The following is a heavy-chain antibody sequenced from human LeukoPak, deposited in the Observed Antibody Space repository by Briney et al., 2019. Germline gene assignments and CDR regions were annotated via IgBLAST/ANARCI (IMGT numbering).Heavy chain of an antibody. V-gene: IGHV3-74*01. Sequence: GGSLRLSCAASGFIFSSYWMHWVRQAPGKGLVWVSRINSDGSSTSYADSVKGRFTISRDNAKNTLYLQMNSLRAEDTAVYHCARRVVVPAAPYYFDYWGQGTLVTVFS. CDR2: INSDGSST. D-gene: IGHD2-2*01. J-gene: IGHJ4*02. CDR1: GFIFSSYW. CDR3: ARRVVVPAAPYYFDY.